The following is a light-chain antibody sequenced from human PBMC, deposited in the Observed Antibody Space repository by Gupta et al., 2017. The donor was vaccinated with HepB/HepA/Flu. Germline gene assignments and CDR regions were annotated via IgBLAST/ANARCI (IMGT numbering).Light chain of an antibody. CDR3: AAWDDSMNGAV. Sequence: QSVLTQPPSASGTPGQRVTSPCPGSRSNIGGNYVFWYQQLPRPAPKLLIYRNNQRPSGVPERFSGSKSGTSASLAISGVRSGDEADYYCAAWDDSMNGAVFGGGTKLTVL. CDR2: RNN. CDR1: RSNIGGNY. J-gene: IGLJ2*01. V-gene: IGLV1-47*01.